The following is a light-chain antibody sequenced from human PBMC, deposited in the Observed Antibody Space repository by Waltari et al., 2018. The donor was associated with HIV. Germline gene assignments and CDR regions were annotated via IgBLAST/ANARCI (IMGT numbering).Light chain of an antibody. CDR3: CSYAGSYTWV. Sequence: QSALTQPPSVSGSPGQSVTISCTGTTSDVGAYNFVSWYQQHPGKAPNVLIYDVSKRPSGVPDRFSGSKLGNTASLTISGLQAEDEADYYCCSYAGSYTWVFGGGTKLTVL. J-gene: IGLJ3*02. CDR1: TSDVGAYNF. CDR2: DVS. V-gene: IGLV2-11*01.